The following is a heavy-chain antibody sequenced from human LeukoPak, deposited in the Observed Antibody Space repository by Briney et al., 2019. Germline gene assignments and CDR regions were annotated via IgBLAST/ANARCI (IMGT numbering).Heavy chain of an antibody. CDR2: INSDGSST. Sequence: PGGSLRLSCAASGFTFSSYWMHWVRQAPGKGLVWVSRINSDGSSTSYADSVKGRFTISRDNAKNTLYLQMNSLRAEDTAVYYCARDLKLEIVATALARWGQGTLVTVSS. CDR3: ARDLKLEIVATALAR. CDR1: GFTFSSYW. J-gene: IGHJ4*02. D-gene: IGHD5-12*01. V-gene: IGHV3-74*01.